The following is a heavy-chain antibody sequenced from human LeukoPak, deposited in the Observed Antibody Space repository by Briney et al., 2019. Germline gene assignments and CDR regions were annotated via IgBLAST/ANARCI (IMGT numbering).Heavy chain of an antibody. D-gene: IGHD3-3*01. Sequence: GGSLRLSCAASGFTVSSNYMSWVRQAPGKGLEWVSVIYSGGSTYYADSVKGRFTISRDNSKNTLYLQMNSLRAEDTAVYYCARGGYDFWSGYYGSPGRLWAQKYYFDYWGQGTLVTVSS. V-gene: IGHV3-53*01. CDR2: IYSGGST. J-gene: IGHJ4*02. CDR3: ARGGYDFWSGYYGSPGRLWAQKYYFDY. CDR1: GFTVSSNY.